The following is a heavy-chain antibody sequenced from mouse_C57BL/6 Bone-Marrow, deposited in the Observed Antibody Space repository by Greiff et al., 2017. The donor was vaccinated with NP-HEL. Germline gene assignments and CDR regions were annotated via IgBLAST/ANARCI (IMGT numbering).Heavy chain of an antibody. Sequence: EVMLVESGGGLVQPGGSLNLSCAASGFTFTDYYMSWVRQPPGKALEWFGFIRNKANGYTTESSASVKGRFTISRDNSQSILYLQMNTLLAEDSATYYCGSLRNWVYYAMDYWGQGTSVTVSS. V-gene: IGHV7-3*01. CDR1: GFTFTDYY. CDR3: GSLRNWVYYAMDY. CDR2: IRNKANGYTT. D-gene: IGHD4-1*02. J-gene: IGHJ4*01.